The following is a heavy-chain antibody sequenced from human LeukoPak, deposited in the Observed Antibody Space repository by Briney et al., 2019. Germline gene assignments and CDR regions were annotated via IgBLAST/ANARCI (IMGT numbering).Heavy chain of an antibody. CDR3: ARDRWEPSPLPFD. CDR1: GGSISSGSYY. J-gene: IGHJ4*02. V-gene: IGHV4-61*02. CDR2: IYTSGST. Sequence: PSETLSLTCTVSGGSISSGSYYWSRIRQPAGKGLEWIGRIYTSGSTNYNPSLKSRVTISVDTSKNQFSLKLSSVTAADTAVYYCARDRWEPSPLPFDWGQGTLVTVSS. D-gene: IGHD4-23*01.